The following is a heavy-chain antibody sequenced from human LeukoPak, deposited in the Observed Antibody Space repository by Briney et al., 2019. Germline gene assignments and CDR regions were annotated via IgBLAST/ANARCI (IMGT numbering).Heavy chain of an antibody. D-gene: IGHD3-10*01. Sequence: GGSLRLSCAASGFTFSSYAMHWVRQAPGKGLEWVAVISYDGSNKYYADSVKGRFTISRDNSKNTLYLQMNSLRSEDTAVYYCARGTLLVNWFDPWGQGTLVTVSS. CDR1: GFTFSSYA. V-gene: IGHV3-30-3*01. CDR3: ARGTLLVNWFDP. CDR2: ISYDGSNK. J-gene: IGHJ5*02.